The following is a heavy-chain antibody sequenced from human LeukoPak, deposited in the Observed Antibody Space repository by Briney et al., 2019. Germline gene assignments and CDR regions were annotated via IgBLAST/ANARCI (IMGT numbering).Heavy chain of an antibody. D-gene: IGHD3-22*01. J-gene: IGHJ6*02. CDR3: AKGYYDSSGYRPAYYYYGMDV. CDR1: GYTFTAYY. CDR2: INPNSGGT. Sequence: ASVKVSCKASGYTFTAYYMHWVRQAPGQGLEWMGRINPNSGGTDYAQMFQGRVTMTRDTSISTAYMELSSLRSDDTAVYYCAKGYYDSSGYRPAYYYYGMDVWGQGTTVTVSS. V-gene: IGHV1-2*06.